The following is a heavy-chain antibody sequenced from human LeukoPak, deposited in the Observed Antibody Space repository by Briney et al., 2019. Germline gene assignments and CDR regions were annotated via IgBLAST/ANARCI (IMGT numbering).Heavy chain of an antibody. CDR2: INPNSGGT. V-gene: IGHV1-2*02. D-gene: IGHD3-16*02. CDR3: ASGPLLLSGGITFGGVIVPYYLHY. J-gene: IGHJ4*02. CDR1: GYTFTGYY. Sequence: ASVKVSCKASGYTFTGYYMHWVRQAPGQGLEWMGWINPNSGGTNYAQKFQGRVTMTRDTSISTAYMALSRLRSDDTAVYYRASGPLLLSGGITFGGVIVPYYLHYWGQGPLVPVSS.